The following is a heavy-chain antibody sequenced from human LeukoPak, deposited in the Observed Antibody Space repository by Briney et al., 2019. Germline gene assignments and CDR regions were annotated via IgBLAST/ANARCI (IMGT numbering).Heavy chain of an antibody. J-gene: IGHJ4*02. CDR1: GFTFSNSA. D-gene: IGHD6-19*01. CDR2: FNPRGDNT. V-gene: IGHV3-23*01. Sequence: GGSLRLSCATSGFTFSNSAMSWVRQTPGKGLEWVSTFNPRGDNTYYADSVRGRFTISRDTSKHTLSLQMNSLRAEDTAVYYCAKRSVTGPHYFDYWGQGTLVTVSS. CDR3: AKRSVTGPHYFDY.